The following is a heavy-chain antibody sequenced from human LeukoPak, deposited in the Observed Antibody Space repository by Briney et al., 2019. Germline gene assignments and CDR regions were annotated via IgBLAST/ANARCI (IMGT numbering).Heavy chain of an antibody. V-gene: IGHV3-23*01. Sequence: QTGGSLRLSCAASGFTFSSYAMSWVRQAPGKGLEWVSAISGSGGSTYYADSVKGRFTISRDNSKNTLYLQMNSLRTEDTALYYCAKEEPPGPYYYYYMDVWGKGTTVTVSS. CDR3: AKEEPPGPYYYYYMDV. D-gene: IGHD1-14*01. CDR1: GFTFSSYA. J-gene: IGHJ6*03. CDR2: ISGSGGST.